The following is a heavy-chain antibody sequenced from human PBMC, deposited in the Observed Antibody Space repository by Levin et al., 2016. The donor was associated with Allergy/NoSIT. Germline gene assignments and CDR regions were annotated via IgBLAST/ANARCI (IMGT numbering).Heavy chain of an antibody. V-gene: IGHV5-51*01. Sequence: GGSLRLSCKGSGYSFTSYWIGWVRQMPGKGLEWMGIIYPGDSDTRYSPSFQGQVTISADKSISTAYLQWSSLKASDTAMYYCARQLRGDWGYYYYYGMDVWGQGTTVTVSS. CDR3: ARQLRGDWGYYYYYGMDV. J-gene: IGHJ6*02. D-gene: IGHD2-21*02. CDR2: IYPGDSDT. CDR1: GYSFTSYW.